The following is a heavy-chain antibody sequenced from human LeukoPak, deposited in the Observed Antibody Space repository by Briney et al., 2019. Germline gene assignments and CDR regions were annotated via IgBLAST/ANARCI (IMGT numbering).Heavy chain of an antibody. CDR3: AKGKQYLEWLPDS. Sequence: GGSLRLSCAASEFTFNNYWMHWVRHAPGKGLVWVSRIKNDGKITTYADSVKGRFTISRDNSNNMLSLYMSSLGADDTAVYYCAKGKQYLEWLPDSWGQGTLVTVSS. CDR1: EFTFNNYW. CDR2: IKNDGKIT. D-gene: IGHD3-3*01. V-gene: IGHV3-74*01. J-gene: IGHJ4*02.